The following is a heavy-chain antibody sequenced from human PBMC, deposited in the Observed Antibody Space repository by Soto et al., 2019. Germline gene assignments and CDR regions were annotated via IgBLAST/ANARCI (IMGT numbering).Heavy chain of an antibody. CDR1: AFPFSSRA. J-gene: IGHJ5*02. CDR2: ISGSGTIT. D-gene: IGHD2-15*01. Sequence: EVQLLESGGGLVQPGGTLRLSWAASAFPFSSRAMSWVRHAPGKRLEWVSAISGSGTITYYADSVKGRFTISRDTSKNPLYLQMNSLRADDTAVYYCAEWASYCSGADCRAWGQGTLVTVSS. CDR3: AEWASYCSGADCRA. V-gene: IGHV3-23*01.